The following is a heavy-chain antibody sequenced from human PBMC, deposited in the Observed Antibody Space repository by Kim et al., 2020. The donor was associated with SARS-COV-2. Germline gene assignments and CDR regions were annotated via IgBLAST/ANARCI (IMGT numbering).Heavy chain of an antibody. V-gene: IGHV3-30*04. CDR1: GFTFSSYA. D-gene: IGHD3-10*01. Sequence: GGSLRLSCAASGFTFSSYAMHWVRQAPGKGLEWVAVISYDGSNKYYADSVKGRFTISRDNSKNTLYLQMNSLRAEDTAVYYCARSDYYGSGSYYPFVDY. CDR2: ISYDGSNK. J-gene: IGHJ4*01. CDR3: ARSDYYGSGSYYPFVDY.